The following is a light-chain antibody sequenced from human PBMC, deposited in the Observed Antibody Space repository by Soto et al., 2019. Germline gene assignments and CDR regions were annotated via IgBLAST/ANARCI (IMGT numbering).Light chain of an antibody. Sequence: EIVLTQSPATLSLSPGERAILSCRDSQSVSTYLAWYQQKPGQAPRLLIYDASNRATGIPARFSGSGSGTDFTLTISSLEPEDFAVYYCQQRSNWPSFGPGTKVDIK. V-gene: IGKV3-11*01. CDR1: QSVSTY. CDR3: QQRSNWPS. CDR2: DAS. J-gene: IGKJ3*01.